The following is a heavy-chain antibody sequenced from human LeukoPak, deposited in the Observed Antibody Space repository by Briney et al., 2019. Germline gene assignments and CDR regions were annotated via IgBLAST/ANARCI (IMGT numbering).Heavy chain of an antibody. CDR3: TRGGRDTSAEYFQH. CDR1: GDTFSNRG. Sequence: SVKVSCKVSGDTFSNRGISWVRQAPGQGLEWMGRIIPMVGLAKYAQKFQGKVTLIADKSTNTAYLELSNATSEDTAVYFCTRGGRDTSAEYFQHWGQGTLVTVSS. D-gene: IGHD5-18*01. V-gene: IGHV1-69*04. J-gene: IGHJ1*01. CDR2: IIPMVGLA.